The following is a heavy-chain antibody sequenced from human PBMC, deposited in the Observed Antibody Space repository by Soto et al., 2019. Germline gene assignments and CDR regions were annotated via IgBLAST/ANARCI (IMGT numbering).Heavy chain of an antibody. CDR1: GFTFSNYG. CDR3: AKDRGSGWNYYGLDA. CDR2: ISADGSNK. Sequence: QVQLVESGGGVVQPGRSLRFSCAASGFTFSNYGMHWVRQAPGKGLEWVAVISADGSNKFYVDSVKGRSTISRDNSKNTVYLQMNSLRVEDTAVYYCAKDRGSGWNYYGLDAWGQGTTVTVSS. J-gene: IGHJ6*02. D-gene: IGHD6-19*01. V-gene: IGHV3-30*18.